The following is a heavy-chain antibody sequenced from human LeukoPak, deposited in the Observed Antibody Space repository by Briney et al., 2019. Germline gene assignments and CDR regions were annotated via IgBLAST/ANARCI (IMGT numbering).Heavy chain of an antibody. CDR1: GGSINSADYY. V-gene: IGHV4-30-2*01. J-gene: IGHJ4*02. Sequence: SETLSLTCTVSGGSINSADYYWSWFRQPPGEGLEWIGYIYHTGSTYHNPSLKSRVTISVDRSKNQFSLKLSSVTAADTAVYYCARSGSVGATGYYFDYWGQGTLVTVSS. D-gene: IGHD1-26*01. CDR2: IYHTGST. CDR3: ARSGSVGATGYYFDY.